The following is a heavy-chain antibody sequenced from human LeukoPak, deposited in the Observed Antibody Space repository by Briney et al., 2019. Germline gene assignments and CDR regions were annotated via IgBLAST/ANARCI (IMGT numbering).Heavy chain of an antibody. V-gene: IGHV3-66*01. Sequence: RTGGSLRLSCAASGFSISGYAMSWVRQAPGKGLEWVSVIYSGGSTYYADSVKGRFTISRDNSKNTLYLQVGSLRAEDMAVYYCARGGLVGPTPYLDSWGQGTLVTVSS. CDR2: IYSGGST. J-gene: IGHJ4*02. CDR1: GFSISGYA. D-gene: IGHD1-26*01. CDR3: ARGGLVGPTPYLDS.